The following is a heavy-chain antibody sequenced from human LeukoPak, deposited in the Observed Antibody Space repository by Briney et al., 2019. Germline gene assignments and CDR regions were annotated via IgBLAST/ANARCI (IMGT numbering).Heavy chain of an antibody. CDR1: GYTFSMYG. D-gene: IGHD6-13*01. V-gene: IGHV1-18*01. Sequence: ASVKVPCKASGYTFSMYGITWVRQAPGQGPEWMGWVSAYHGNANYAQKFQGRVTMTTDTSTSTAYMELRSLRADDTAVYYCARVSSAGGTDDWFDPWGQGTLVTVSS. CDR2: VSAYHGNA. J-gene: IGHJ5*02. CDR3: ARVSSAGGTDDWFDP.